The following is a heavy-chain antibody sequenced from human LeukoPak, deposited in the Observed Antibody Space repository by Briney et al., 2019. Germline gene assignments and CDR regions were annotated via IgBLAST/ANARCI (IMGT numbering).Heavy chain of an antibody. CDR1: GFTFSDYY. Sequence: GGSLRLSCAASGFTFSDYYMSWIRQAPGKGLEWVAVISYDGSNKYYADSVKGRFTISRDNSKNTLYLQMNSLRAEDTAVYYCARAPSQRGLYYYYGMDVWGQGTTVTVSS. CDR3: ARAPSQRGLYYYYGMDV. V-gene: IGHV3-30*03. CDR2: ISYDGSNK. J-gene: IGHJ6*02.